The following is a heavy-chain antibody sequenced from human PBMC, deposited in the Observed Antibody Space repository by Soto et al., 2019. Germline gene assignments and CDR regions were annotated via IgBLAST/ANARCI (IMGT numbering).Heavy chain of an antibody. Sequence: SLRLSCAASGFTFSSYGMHWVRQAPGKGLEWVAVISYDGSNKYYADSVKGRFTISRDNSKNTMYLQMNRLRDEDTAVYYCAKDPGSGWTYFDYWGQGTLVTVSS. CDR1: GFTFSSYG. J-gene: IGHJ4*02. CDR2: ISYDGSNK. CDR3: AKDPGSGWTYFDY. V-gene: IGHV3-30*18. D-gene: IGHD6-19*01.